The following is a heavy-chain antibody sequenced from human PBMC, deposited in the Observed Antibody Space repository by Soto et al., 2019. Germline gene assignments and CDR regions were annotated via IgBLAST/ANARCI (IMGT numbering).Heavy chain of an antibody. CDR2: ISGSGGST. CDR1: GFTFSNYP. J-gene: IGHJ4*02. CDR3: AKDQGSSWYEIDY. D-gene: IGHD6-13*01. Sequence: EVQLLESGGGLVQPGGSLRLSCAAPGFTFSNYPVTWVRQAPGKGLEGVSTISGSGGSTYYADSVKGRFTISRDNSKNTLYLQMNSLRAEDTAVYYCAKDQGSSWYEIDYWGQGTLVTVSS. V-gene: IGHV3-23*01.